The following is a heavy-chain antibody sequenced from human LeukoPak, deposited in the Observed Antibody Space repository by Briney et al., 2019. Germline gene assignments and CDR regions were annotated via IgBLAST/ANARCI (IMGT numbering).Heavy chain of an antibody. CDR1: GGSISSSSYY. V-gene: IGHV4-61*01. CDR2: IYYSGST. Sequence: SETLSLTCTVSGGSISSSSYYWSWIRQPPGKGLEWIGYIYYSGSTNYNPSLKSRVTISVDTSKKQFSLKLSSVTAADTAVYYCAREYYYDSSDYYPPHAFDIWGQGTMVTVSS. D-gene: IGHD3-22*01. J-gene: IGHJ3*02. CDR3: AREYYYDSSDYYPPHAFDI.